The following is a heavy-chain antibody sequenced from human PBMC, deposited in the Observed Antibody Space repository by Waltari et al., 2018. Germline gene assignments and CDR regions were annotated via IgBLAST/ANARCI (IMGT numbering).Heavy chain of an antibody. J-gene: IGHJ4*02. CDR2: IIPILGIA. CDR1: GGTFSSYA. Sequence: QVQLVQSGAEVKKPGSSVKVSCKASGGTFSSYAISWVRQATGPGLEWMGGIIPILGIANYAQKFQGRVTITADKSTSTAYMELSSLRSEDTAVYYCARDSPRYYDSSGYYYTDYWGQGTLVTVSS. CDR3: ARDSPRYYDSSGYYYTDY. V-gene: IGHV1-69*10. D-gene: IGHD3-22*01.